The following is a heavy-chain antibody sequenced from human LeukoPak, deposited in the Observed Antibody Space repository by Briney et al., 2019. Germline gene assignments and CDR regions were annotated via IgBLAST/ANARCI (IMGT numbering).Heavy chain of an antibody. D-gene: IGHD3-10*02. CDR3: VKGLVETTMSYSVDY. CDR2: ISSDGREN. J-gene: IGHJ4*02. CDR1: GFTFTNYS. V-gene: IGHV3-30*18. Sequence: GSLKTPRSASGFTFTNYSMHWVRPTPGKGVPLVGLISSDGRENIYADPVKGRFTVSRDNSKNTLYLQMNSLRPEDTAVYYCVKGLVETTMSYSVDYWGQGALVTVSS.